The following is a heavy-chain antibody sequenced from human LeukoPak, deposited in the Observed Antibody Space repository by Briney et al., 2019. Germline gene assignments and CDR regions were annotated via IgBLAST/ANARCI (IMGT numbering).Heavy chain of an antibody. J-gene: IGHJ4*02. CDR1: GXTFSSYA. D-gene: IGHD2-15*01. Sequence: PGGSLRLSCAASGXTFSSYAMHWVRQAPGKGLEWVAVISYDGSNKYYADSVKGRFTISRDNSKNTLYLQMNSLRAEDTAVYYCARGSSIVVWGQGTLVTVSS. V-gene: IGHV3-30-3*01. CDR2: ISYDGSNK. CDR3: ARGSSIVV.